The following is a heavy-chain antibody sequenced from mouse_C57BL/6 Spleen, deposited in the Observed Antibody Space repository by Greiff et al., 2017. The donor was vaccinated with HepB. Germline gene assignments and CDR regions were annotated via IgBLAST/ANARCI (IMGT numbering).Heavy chain of an antibody. CDR2: IRNKANGYTT. J-gene: IGHJ4*01. D-gene: IGHD2-14*01. V-gene: IGHV7-3*01. CDR1: GFTFTDYY. Sequence: EVNLVESGGGLVQPGGSLSLSCAASGFTFTDYYMSWVRQPPGKALEWMGFIRNKANGYTTDYSASVKGRFTISRENSQSILYLPMNALRAESSATYYCARSGTNAMDYWGQGTSVTVSS. CDR3: ARSGTNAMDY.